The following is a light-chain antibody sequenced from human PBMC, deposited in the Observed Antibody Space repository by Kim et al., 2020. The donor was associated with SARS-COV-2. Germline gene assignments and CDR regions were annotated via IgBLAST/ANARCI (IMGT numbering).Light chain of an antibody. V-gene: IGLV2-23*02. CDR2: EVS. Sequence: ITISCTGTSSDVGNYNLVSWYQQYPGKAPKLMIYEVSKRPSGVSNRFSGSKSGNTASLTISGLQAEDEADYYCCSYAGSSTFVVFGGGTQLTVL. CDR1: SSDVGNYNL. J-gene: IGLJ2*01. CDR3: CSYAGSSTFVV.